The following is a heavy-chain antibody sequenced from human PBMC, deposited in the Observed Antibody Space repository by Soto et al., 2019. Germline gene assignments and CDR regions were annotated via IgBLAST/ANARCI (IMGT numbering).Heavy chain of an antibody. J-gene: IGHJ6*04. D-gene: IGHD3-10*01. CDR1: GFTLSGRS. V-gene: IGHV3-74*01. CDR3: ARGWFGPDV. CDR2: IDNAGTDS. Sequence: EVQLVESGGGVVQPGGSLRLSRAASGFTLSGRSMHWVRQAPGKGLVWVSGIDNAGTDSTYADSVKGRFTSSRDNAKNMLYLQMNSLRVEDTAVYYCARGWFGPDVWGKGTTVTVSS.